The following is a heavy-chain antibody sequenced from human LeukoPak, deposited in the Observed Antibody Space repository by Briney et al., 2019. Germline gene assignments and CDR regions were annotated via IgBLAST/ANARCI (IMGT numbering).Heavy chain of an antibody. CDR1: GGSISSYY. Sequence: SETLSLTCTVSGGSISSYYWSWIRQPPGKGLEWIGYIYYSGSTNYNPSLKSRVTISVDTSKNQFSLKLSSVTAADTAVYYCARRYYYGSGSYYNGSTLDYWGQGTLVTVSS. D-gene: IGHD3-10*01. CDR3: ARRYYYGSGSYYNGSTLDY. CDR2: IYYSGST. V-gene: IGHV4-59*08. J-gene: IGHJ4*02.